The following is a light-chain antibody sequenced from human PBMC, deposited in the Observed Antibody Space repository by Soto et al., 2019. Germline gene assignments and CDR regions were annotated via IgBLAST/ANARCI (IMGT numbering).Light chain of an antibody. V-gene: IGLV2-14*01. CDR2: DVS. Sequence: QSVLTQPASVSGSPGQSITISCTGTSSDVGGYNSVSWYQQHPGKAPQLMIYDVSYRPSGVSDRFSGSKSGNTASLTVSGLRAEDGADYYCSSYASTATRVFGGGTKVTVL. CDR1: SSDVGGYNS. CDR3: SSYASTATRV. J-gene: IGLJ3*02.